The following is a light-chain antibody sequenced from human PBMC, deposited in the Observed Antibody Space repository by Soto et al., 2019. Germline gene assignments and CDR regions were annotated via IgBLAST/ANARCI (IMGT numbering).Light chain of an antibody. V-gene: IGLV2-11*01. J-gene: IGLJ1*01. CDR3: CSYAGSYSYV. CDR1: SSDVGGYNY. CDR2: DVS. Sequence: QSALTQPRSVSGSPGQSVTISCTGTSSDVGGYNYVSWYQQHPGKAPKLMIYDVSKRPSGVPDRFSGSKSGNTASLTISGLQAADEADYYCCSYAGSYSYVFGTGTKLTV.